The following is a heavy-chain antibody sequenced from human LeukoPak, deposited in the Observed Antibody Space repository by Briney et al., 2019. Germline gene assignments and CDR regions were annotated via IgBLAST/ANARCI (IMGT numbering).Heavy chain of an antibody. Sequence: PGGSLRLSCAASGFTFSSYGMHWVRQAPGKGLEWVAFIRYDGSNKYYADSVKGRFTISRDNSKNTLYLQMNSLRAEDTAVYYCARSMGRILEWLLQVWGQGTLVTVSS. CDR2: IRYDGSNK. D-gene: IGHD3-3*01. CDR1: GFTFSSYG. CDR3: ARSMGRILEWLLQV. V-gene: IGHV3-30*02. J-gene: IGHJ4*02.